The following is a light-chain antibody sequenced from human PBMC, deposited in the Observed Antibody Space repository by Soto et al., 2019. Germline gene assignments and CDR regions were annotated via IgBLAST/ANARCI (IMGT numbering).Light chain of an antibody. V-gene: IGLV1-47*01. Sequence: QSVLTQSPSASGTPGQRVTISCSASTSNFVSNSVSWYQHVPGTAPKLLISRNHQRPSGVPDRFSGSKSATSASLAISDLGSEEGADYYCEKWADTLTGPSWGFGGGTKVTGL. J-gene: IGLJ3*02. CDR1: TSNFVSNS. CDR2: RNH. CDR3: EKWADTLTGPSWG.